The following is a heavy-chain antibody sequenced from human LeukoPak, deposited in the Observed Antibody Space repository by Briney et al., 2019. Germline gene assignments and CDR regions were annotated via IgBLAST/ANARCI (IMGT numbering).Heavy chain of an antibody. V-gene: IGHV3-23*01. CDR1: GFTFTSYS. CDR3: AKKAQYNGNYPLDY. CDR2: TSDRGDYT. Sequence: GGSLRLSCAASGFTFTSYSMSWVRQAPGKGLEWVSGTSDRGDYTYYADSVKGRFAISRDNSKNTLYLQMNSLRAEDTALYFCAKKAQYNGNYPLDYWGQGTLVTVSS. J-gene: IGHJ4*02. D-gene: IGHD1-26*01.